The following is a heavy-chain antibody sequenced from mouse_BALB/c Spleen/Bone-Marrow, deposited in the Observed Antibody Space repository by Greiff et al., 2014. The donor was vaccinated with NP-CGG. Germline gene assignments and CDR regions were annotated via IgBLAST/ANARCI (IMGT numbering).Heavy chain of an antibody. Sequence: QVQLQQSGAELVRPGTSVKVSCKASGYAFTNYLIEWVKQRPGQGLEWIGVINPGSGGTNYNEKFKGKATPTADKSSSTAYMQLSSLTSDDSAVYFCARRDGNYAWFAYWGQGTLVTVSA. J-gene: IGHJ3*01. V-gene: IGHV1-54*03. D-gene: IGHD2-1*01. CDR1: GYAFTNYL. CDR3: ARRDGNYAWFAY. CDR2: INPGSGGT.